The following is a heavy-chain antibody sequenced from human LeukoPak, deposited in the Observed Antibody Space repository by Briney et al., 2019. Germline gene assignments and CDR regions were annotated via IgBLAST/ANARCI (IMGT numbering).Heavy chain of an antibody. CDR2: INHSGST. CDR1: GGSFSGYY. D-gene: IGHD2-2*01. CDR3: ARGLSFLRYCSSTSCSHASSYYYYYGMDV. V-gene: IGHV4-34*01. J-gene: IGHJ6*02. Sequence: SETLSLTCAVYGGSFSGYYWSWIRQPPGKGLEWIGEINHSGSTNYNPSLKSRVTISVDTSKNQFSLKLSSVTAADTAVYYCARGLSFLRYCSSTSCSHASSYYYYYGMDVWGQGTTVTVSS.